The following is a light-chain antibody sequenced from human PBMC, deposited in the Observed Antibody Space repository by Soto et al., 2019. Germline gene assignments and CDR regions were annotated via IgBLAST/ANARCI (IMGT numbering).Light chain of an antibody. J-gene: IGLJ3*02. Sequence: QSVLTQPASVSGSPGQSITVSCTGTSSDIGSYHLVSWYQHHPGKAPKLMIYAGSKRPSGVSSRFSGSKSGNTASLTISGLQAEDEADYSCCSYAGSSTLLFGGGTKLTVL. CDR2: AGS. CDR1: SSDIGSYHL. V-gene: IGLV2-23*01. CDR3: CSYAGSSTLL.